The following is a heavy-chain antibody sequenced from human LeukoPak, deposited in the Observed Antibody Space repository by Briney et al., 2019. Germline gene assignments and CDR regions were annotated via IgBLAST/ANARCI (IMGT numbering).Heavy chain of an antibody. D-gene: IGHD3-10*01. J-gene: IGHJ5*02. CDR3: ARHVVYYGSGKTWFDP. CDR2: IYYSGST. V-gene: IGHV4-59*08. Sequence: PSETLSLTCTVSGGSIISYYWSWIRQPPGKGLEWIVYIYYSGSTNYNPSLKSRATISVTTSKNQFFLKLSFVTAATTAVYSCARHVVYYGSGKTWFDPWGQGTLVTVSS. CDR1: GGSIISYY.